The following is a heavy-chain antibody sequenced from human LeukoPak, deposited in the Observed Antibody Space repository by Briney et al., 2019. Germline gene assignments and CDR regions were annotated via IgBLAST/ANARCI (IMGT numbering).Heavy chain of an antibody. CDR3: ANLGGSAYYDFRAFDI. D-gene: IGHD3-3*01. CDR1: GGSISSYY. Sequence: KPSETLSLTCTVSGGSISSYYWSWIRQPAGKGLEWIGRIYTSGSTNYNPSLKGRVTMSVDTSKNQFSLKLSSVTAADTAVYYCANLGGSAYYDFRAFDIWGQGTMVTVSS. J-gene: IGHJ3*02. CDR2: IYTSGST. V-gene: IGHV4-4*07.